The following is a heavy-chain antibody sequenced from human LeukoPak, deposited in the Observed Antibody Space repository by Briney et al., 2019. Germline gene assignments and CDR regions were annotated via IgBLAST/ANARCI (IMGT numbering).Heavy chain of an antibody. D-gene: IGHD3-10*01. Sequence: SETLSLTCAVYGGSFSGYYWSWIRQPPGKGLERIGEINHSGSTNYNPSLKSRVTISVDTSKNQFSLKLSSVTAADTAVYYCASLRWFGELLHDYWGQGTLVTVSS. J-gene: IGHJ4*02. CDR1: GGSFSGYY. CDR2: INHSGST. V-gene: IGHV4-34*01. CDR3: ASLRWFGELLHDY.